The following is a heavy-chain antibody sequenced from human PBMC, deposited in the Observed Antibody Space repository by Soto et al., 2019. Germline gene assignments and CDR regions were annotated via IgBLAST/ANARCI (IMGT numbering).Heavy chain of an antibody. CDR3: AQYYYDSSGYYYDY. CDR1: GGPFSGYY. CDR2: INHSGST. V-gene: IGHV4-34*01. J-gene: IGHJ4*02. D-gene: IGHD3-22*01. Sequence: SETLSLTCAVYGGPFSGYYWNWIRQPPGKGLEWIGEINHSGSTTYNPSLKSRVTISVDTSKNQFSLRLSSVTAAGTAVYYCAQYYYDSSGYYYDYWGQGTLVTVSS.